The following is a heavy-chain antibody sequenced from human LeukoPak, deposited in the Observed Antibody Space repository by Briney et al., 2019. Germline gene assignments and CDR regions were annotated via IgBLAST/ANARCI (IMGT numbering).Heavy chain of an antibody. D-gene: IGHD3-16*01. V-gene: IGHV3-48*01. CDR2: ISSSGNTI. Sequence: GGSLRLSCAASGFTFSTYSINWVRQAPGKGLEWLSYISSSGNTIFYADSVKGRFTISRDNAQNSLFLQMNSLRADDTAVYYCARRFGAAWDDYMDVWGKGTTVTVSS. CDR3: ARRFGAAWDDYMDV. J-gene: IGHJ6*03. CDR1: GFTFSTYS.